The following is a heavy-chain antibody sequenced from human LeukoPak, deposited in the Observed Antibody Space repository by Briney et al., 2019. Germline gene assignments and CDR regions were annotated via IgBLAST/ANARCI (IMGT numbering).Heavy chain of an antibody. J-gene: IGHJ4*02. CDR2: FNTRSGDP. CDR3: ARDSGRGWYEFR. Sequence: ASVKVSCKASGYTFANYAIHWVRQAPGQRLEWMGWFNTRSGDPEYSHEFQGRVTISRDIAESTASMELRSLRSDDMGVYYCARDSGRGWYEFRWGQGTLVTVSS. V-gene: IGHV1-3*03. CDR1: GYTFANYA. D-gene: IGHD6-19*01.